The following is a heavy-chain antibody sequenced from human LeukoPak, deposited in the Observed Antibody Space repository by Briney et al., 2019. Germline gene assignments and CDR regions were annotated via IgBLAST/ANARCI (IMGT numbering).Heavy chain of an antibody. CDR2: ISYDGSNK. CDR1: GFTFSSYG. CDR3: AKDSPGIAAAGTSLFDY. D-gene: IGHD6-13*01. J-gene: IGHJ4*02. Sequence: GGSLRLSCAASGFTFSSYGMHWVRQAPGKGLEWVAVISYDGSNKYYADSVKGRFTISRGNSKNTLYLQMNSLRAEDTAVYYCAKDSPGIAAAGTSLFDYWGQGTLVTVSS. V-gene: IGHV3-30*18.